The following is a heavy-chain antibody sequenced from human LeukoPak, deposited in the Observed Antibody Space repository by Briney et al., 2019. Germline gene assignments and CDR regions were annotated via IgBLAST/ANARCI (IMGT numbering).Heavy chain of an antibody. Sequence: EASVKVSCKASGYTFTSYYMHWVRQAPGQGLEWRGIINPSGGSTSYAQKFQGRVTMTRDMSTSTVYMELSSLRSEDTAVYYCARAILLSGYSSSWYDLWGQGTLVTVSS. CDR2: INPSGGST. D-gene: IGHD6-13*01. J-gene: IGHJ5*02. CDR3: ARAILLSGYSSSWYDL. CDR1: GYTFTSYY. V-gene: IGHV1-46*01.